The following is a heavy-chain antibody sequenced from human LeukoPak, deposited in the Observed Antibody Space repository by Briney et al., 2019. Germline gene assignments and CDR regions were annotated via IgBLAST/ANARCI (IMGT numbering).Heavy chain of an antibody. Sequence: SETLSLTCAVYGGSFSGYYWSWIRQPPGKGLEWIGEINHSGSTNYNPSLKSRVTISVDTSKNQFSLKLSSVTAADTAVYYCASLTSYAPENVVVTATFDYWGQGTLVTVSS. D-gene: IGHD2-21*02. V-gene: IGHV4-34*01. CDR2: INHSGST. CDR1: GGSFSGYY. J-gene: IGHJ4*02. CDR3: ASLTSYAPENVVVTATFDY.